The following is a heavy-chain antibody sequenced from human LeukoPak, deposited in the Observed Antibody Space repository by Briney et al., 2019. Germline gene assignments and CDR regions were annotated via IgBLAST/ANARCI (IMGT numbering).Heavy chain of an antibody. V-gene: IGHV1-24*01. CDR3: ATVLRLRYYYGSWRWYWFDP. Sequence: ASVKVSCTVSGYTLTELSMHWVRQAPGKGLEWMGGFDPEDGATNYAQKFKGGVTMTEDTTTDTAYMELSSLRSEYTAVYYCATVLRLRYYYGSWRWYWFDPWGQGTLVTVSS. D-gene: IGHD3-10*01. CDR1: GYTLTELS. CDR2: FDPEDGAT. J-gene: IGHJ5*02.